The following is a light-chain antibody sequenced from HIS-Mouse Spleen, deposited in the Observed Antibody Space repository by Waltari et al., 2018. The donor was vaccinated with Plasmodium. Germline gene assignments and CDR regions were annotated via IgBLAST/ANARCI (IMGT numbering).Light chain of an antibody. Sequence: QSALTQPRPVSGSPGQSVTITCTGTSSDVGGYNYVSWYQQHPGKAPKLMIYDVSKRPSEVPDHFCGSKSCNTASLNISGLQAGEEADYYCCSYAGSYTLVFGGGNKLTVL. CDR2: DVS. CDR3: CSYAGSYTLV. CDR1: SSDVGGYNY. J-gene: IGLJ2*01. V-gene: IGLV2-11*01.